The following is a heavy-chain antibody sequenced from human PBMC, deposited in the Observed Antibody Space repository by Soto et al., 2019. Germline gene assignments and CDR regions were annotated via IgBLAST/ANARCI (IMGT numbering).Heavy chain of an antibody. Sequence: EVQLVESGGGLVQPGWSLRLSCAASGFTFSNYWMYWVRQAPGKGREWVSRINSDGSVSSYADSVKGRLTISRANVKNTLYLQMDSLSAEDTAVYYCARGDCVGGTCYSLAGSFYYYMDVWGTGTRVTVFS. J-gene: IGHJ6*03. CDR1: GFTFSNYW. V-gene: IGHV3-74*02. CDR3: ARGDCVGGTCYSLAGSFYYYMDV. D-gene: IGHD2-15*01. CDR2: INSDGSVS.